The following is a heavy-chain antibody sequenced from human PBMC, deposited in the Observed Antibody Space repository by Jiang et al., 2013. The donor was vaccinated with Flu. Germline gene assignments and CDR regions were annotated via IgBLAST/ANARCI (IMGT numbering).Heavy chain of an antibody. CDR3: AHKGYDSSGYYRFFDY. Sequence: KPTQTLTLTCTFSGFSLSTSGVGVGWIRQPPGKALEWLALIYWDDDKRYSPSLKSRLTITKDTSKNQVVLTMTNMDPVDTATYYCAHKGYDSSGYYRFFDYWGQGTLVTVSS. V-gene: IGHV2-5*02. CDR2: IYWDDDK. D-gene: IGHD3-22*01. J-gene: IGHJ4*02. CDR1: GFSLSTSGVG.